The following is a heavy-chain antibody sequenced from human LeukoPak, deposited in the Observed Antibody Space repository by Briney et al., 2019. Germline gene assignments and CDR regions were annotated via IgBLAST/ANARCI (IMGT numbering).Heavy chain of an antibody. CDR3: ARGRWSSSGLFDS. V-gene: IGHV1-46*01. CDR1: GYTFTSYY. J-gene: IGHJ4*02. Sequence: GASVKVSCKASGYTFTSYYIHWVRRAPGQGLEWMGIINPSGGSTNYAQKFQDRVTMTRDMSTSTVYMELSSLRSDDTAVYYCARGRWSSSGLFDSWGQGILVIVSS. CDR2: INPSGGST. D-gene: IGHD6-19*01.